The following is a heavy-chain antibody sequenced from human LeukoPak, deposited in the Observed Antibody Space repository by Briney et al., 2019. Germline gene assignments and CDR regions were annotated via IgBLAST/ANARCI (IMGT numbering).Heavy chain of an antibody. CDR1: GFTFSSYA. CDR3: AKDLRGQWLSTYYYYGMDV. J-gene: IGHJ6*02. V-gene: IGHV3-30-3*01. D-gene: IGHD6-19*01. CDR2: ISYDGSNK. Sequence: GGSLRLSCAASGFTFSSYAMHWVRQAPGKGLEWVAVISYDGSNKYYADSVKGRFTISRDNSKNTLYLQMNSLRAEDTAVYYCAKDLRGQWLSTYYYYGMDVWGQGTTATVSS.